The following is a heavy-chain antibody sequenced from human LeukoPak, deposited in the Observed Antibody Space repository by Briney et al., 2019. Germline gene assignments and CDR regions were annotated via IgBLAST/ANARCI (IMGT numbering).Heavy chain of an antibody. J-gene: IGHJ4*02. Sequence: GGSLRLSCAASGFTFSSYGMHWVRQAPGKGLEWVAVISYDGSNKYYADSVKGRFTISRDNSKNTLYLQMNSLRAEDTAVYYCAKEFLSEAEAYFDYWGQGTLVTVSS. CDR3: AKEFLSEAEAYFDY. CDR2: ISYDGSNK. CDR1: GFTFSSYG. V-gene: IGHV3-30*18. D-gene: IGHD6-19*01.